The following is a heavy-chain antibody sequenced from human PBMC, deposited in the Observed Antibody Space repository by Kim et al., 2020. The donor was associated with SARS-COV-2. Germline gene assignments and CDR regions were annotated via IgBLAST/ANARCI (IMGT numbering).Heavy chain of an antibody. Sequence: GGSLRLSCAASGFTFSSYVMSWVRQAPGKGLEWVSAISGSGGSTYYADSVKGRFTISRDNSKNTLYLQMNSLRAEDTAVYYCAKDPTWFGAPSWGQGTLVTVSS. J-gene: IGHJ5*02. CDR1: GFTFSSYV. CDR3: AKDPTWFGAPS. CDR2: ISGSGGST. V-gene: IGHV3-23*01. D-gene: IGHD3-10*01.